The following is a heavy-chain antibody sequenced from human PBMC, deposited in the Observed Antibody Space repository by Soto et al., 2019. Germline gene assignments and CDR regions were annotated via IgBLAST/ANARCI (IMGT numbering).Heavy chain of an antibody. D-gene: IGHD2-21*01. J-gene: IGHJ6*02. V-gene: IGHV1-18*01. CDR1: GYTFSSYG. CDR2: ISAYSGST. Sequence: QVQLVQSGAELKESGASVKVSCQPSGYTFSSYGISWVRQAPGQGLEWMGWISAYSGSTNYEQKLQGRVTMTRDTSQRTVYMELRSLTSDDTAVYYCTRIAAHKASYYYYGMDVWGQGTTVTVSS. CDR3: TRIAAHKASYYYYGMDV.